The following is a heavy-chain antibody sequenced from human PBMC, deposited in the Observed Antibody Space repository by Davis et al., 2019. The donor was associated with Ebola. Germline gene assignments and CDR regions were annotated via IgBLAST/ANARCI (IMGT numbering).Heavy chain of an antibody. Sequence: GESLKISCAASGFTFSNAWMSWVRQAPGKGLDWVGRIKSKTDGGTTDYAAPVKGRFTISRDDSKNTLYLQMNSLKTEDTAVYYCTTYSSSWYDGYFQHWGQGTLVTVSS. V-gene: IGHV3-15*01. CDR2: IKSKTDGGTT. CDR1: GFTFSNAW. J-gene: IGHJ1*01. D-gene: IGHD6-13*01. CDR3: TTYSSSWYDGYFQH.